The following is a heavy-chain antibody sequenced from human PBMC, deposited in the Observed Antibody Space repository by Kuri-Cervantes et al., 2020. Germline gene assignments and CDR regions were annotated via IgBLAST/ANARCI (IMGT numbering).Heavy chain of an antibody. CDR2: ITGSGEET. CDR3: AKVAYCSGRDCYGYFDY. CDR1: GFTVSSNY. V-gene: IGHV3-23*01. Sequence: GESLKISCAASGFTVSSNYMSWVRQGPGKGLECVSTITGSGEETSYAASVKGRFTISRDNYKNTLYLLMNSLRADDTAVYYCAKVAYCSGRDCYGYFDYWGQGTLVTVSS. D-gene: IGHD2-15*01. J-gene: IGHJ4*02.